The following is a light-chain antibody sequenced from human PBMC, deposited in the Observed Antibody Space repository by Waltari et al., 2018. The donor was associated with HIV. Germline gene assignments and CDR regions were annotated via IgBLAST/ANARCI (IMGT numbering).Light chain of an antibody. V-gene: IGLV2-14*01. CDR3: TSFTSNYTVM. CDR2: EVS. J-gene: IGLJ3*02. CDR1: TSDFGLYNF. Sequence: QSALTQPASVSGSPGQSITISCTGSTSDFGLYNFISWYQQHPGGVPKVIISEVSSRPSVVASRFSGSKSGNTASLTISWLQTEDEADYYCTSFTSNYTVMFGGGTKVTVL.